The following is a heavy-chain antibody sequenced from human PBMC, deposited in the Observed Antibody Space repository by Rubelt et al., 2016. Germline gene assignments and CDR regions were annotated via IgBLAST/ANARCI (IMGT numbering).Heavy chain of an antibody. CDR2: ISAYNGNT. D-gene: IGHD6-13*01. Sequence: QVQLVQSGAEVKKPGASVKVSCKASGYTFTSYGISWVRQAPGQGLEWMGWISAYNGNTNYAQKTKRKARMTTDTSRSRAYMGLRSLRSGDPAVYYRASMYSSSWYRDWFEPWGQGTLVTVSS. CDR1: GYTFTSYG. J-gene: IGHJ5*02. V-gene: IGHV1-18*01. CDR3: ASMYSSSWYRDWFEP.